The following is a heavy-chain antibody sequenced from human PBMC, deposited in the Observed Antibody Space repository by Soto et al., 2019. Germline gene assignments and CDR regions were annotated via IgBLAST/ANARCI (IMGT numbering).Heavy chain of an antibody. V-gene: IGHV1-3*01. CDR2: INAGNGRE. J-gene: IGHJ4*02. Sequence: QVQLEQSGAEVKKPGASVKVSCKTSGYTFTSYTLHWVRQAPGQGLEWMGWINAGNGREKYSQRFQDRVSLSTDKPATPAYRELRSLRAEDTGVYFWAGGGGWVGEASFDSWGQGTQVTVSS. CDR3: AGGGGWVGEASFDS. D-gene: IGHD3-10*01. CDR1: GYTFTSYT.